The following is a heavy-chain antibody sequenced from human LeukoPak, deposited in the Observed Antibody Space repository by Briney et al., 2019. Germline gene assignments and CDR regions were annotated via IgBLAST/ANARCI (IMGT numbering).Heavy chain of an antibody. V-gene: IGHV3-7*01. D-gene: IGHD2-2*01. CDR3: ARGYQRPDY. CDR1: GFTFSSYW. J-gene: IGHJ4*02. CDR2: IKQDGSDK. Sequence: GGSPRLSCVASGFTFSSYWMSWVRQAPGKGLEWVANIKQDGSDKYYVDSVKGRFTISRDNAKNSLYLQMNSLRAEDTAVYYCARGYQRPDYWGQGTLITVSS.